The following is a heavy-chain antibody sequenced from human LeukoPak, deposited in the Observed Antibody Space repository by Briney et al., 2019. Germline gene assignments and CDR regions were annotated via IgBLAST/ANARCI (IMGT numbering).Heavy chain of an antibody. Sequence: VASVKVSCTASAYSFTVYYKHWVRQAHGPGLEWMGWINPNSGGTNYAQKFPGRVTMTRDTSISTAYMELRRLRPDDTAVYYCARQDILTGYDWFAPWGQGTLVTVSS. CDR1: AYSFTVYY. D-gene: IGHD3-9*01. J-gene: IGHJ5*02. CDR3: ARQDILTGYDWFAP. V-gene: IGHV1-2*02. CDR2: INPNSGGT.